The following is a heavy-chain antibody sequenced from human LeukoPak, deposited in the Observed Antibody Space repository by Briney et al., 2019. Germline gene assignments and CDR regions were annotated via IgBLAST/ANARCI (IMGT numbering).Heavy chain of an antibody. J-gene: IGHJ4*02. CDR1: GFTFSSYW. CDR3: ARDLSYSTSSGGSFDY. D-gene: IGHD6-6*01. V-gene: IGHV3-7*05. CDR2: IKEDGSEK. Sequence: GGSLRLSCAASGFTFSSYWMSWVRQAPGKGLEWEANIKEDGSEKYYVDSVKGRFTISRDNAKNSLYLQMNTLRAEDTAVYYCARDLSYSTSSGGSFDYWGQGTLVTVSS.